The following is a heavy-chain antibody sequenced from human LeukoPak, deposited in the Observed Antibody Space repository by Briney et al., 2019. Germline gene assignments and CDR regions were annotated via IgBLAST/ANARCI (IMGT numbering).Heavy chain of an antibody. CDR2: IYYSGST. D-gene: IGHD3-22*01. Sequence: SETLSLTCTGSGGSISSSSYYWGWLRQPPGKGLVWIGSIYYSGSTYYNPSLKSRVTISVDTSKNQFSLKLSSVTAADTAVYYCARPQPYYYDSSGQITGFDYWGQGTLVTVSS. CDR3: ARPQPYYYDSSGQITGFDY. J-gene: IGHJ4*02. CDR1: GGSISSSSYY. V-gene: IGHV4-39*01.